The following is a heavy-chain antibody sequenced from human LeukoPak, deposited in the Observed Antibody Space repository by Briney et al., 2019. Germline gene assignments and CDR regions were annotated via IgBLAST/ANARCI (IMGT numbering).Heavy chain of an antibody. CDR3: ARDEGYCSSTSCYRHAFDI. D-gene: IGHD2-2*01. CDR2: IIPIFGTA. Sequence: VASVKVSCKASGYTFTGYYMHWVRQAPGQGLEWMGGIIPIFGTANYAQKFQGRVTITADESTSTAYMELSSLRSEDTAVYYCARDEGYCSSTSCYRHAFDIWGQGTMVTVSS. J-gene: IGHJ3*02. CDR1: GYTFTGYY. V-gene: IGHV1-69*13.